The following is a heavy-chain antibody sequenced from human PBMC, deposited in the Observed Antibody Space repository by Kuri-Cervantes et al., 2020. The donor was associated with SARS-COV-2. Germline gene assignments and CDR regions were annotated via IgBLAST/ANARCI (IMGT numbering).Heavy chain of an antibody. Sequence: ASVKVSCKASGYTFTSYDINWARQATGQGLEWMGWMNPNSGNTGYAQKFQGRVTMTRNTSISTAYMELSSLRSEDTAVYYCAISVDIVAKGSPWGQGTLVTVSS. CDR3: AISVDIVAKGSP. CDR1: GYTFTSYD. CDR2: MNPNSGNT. J-gene: IGHJ5*02. D-gene: IGHD5-12*01. V-gene: IGHV1-8*01.